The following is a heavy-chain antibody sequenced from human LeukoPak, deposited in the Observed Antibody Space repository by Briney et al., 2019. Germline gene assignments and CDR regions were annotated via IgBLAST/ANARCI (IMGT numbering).Heavy chain of an antibody. CDR1: GVTFSSYW. V-gene: IGHV3-7*01. CDR2: IKQDGSEK. D-gene: IGHD5-24*01. CDR3: ARGGVEMAT. J-gene: IGHJ5*02. Sequence: GGSLRLSCAASGVTFSSYWMSWVRQAPGKGLEWVADIKQDGSEKYYVDSVKGRFTISRDNAKNSLYLQMNSLRAEDTAVYYCARGGVEMATWGQGTLVAVS.